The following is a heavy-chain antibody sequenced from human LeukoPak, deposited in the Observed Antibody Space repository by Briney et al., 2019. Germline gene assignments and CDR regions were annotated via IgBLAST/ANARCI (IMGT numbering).Heavy chain of an antibody. CDR2: IKSKTDGGTT. Sequence: GGSLRLSCAASGFSFSNYYMNWVRQAPGKGLEWVGRIKSKTDGGTTDYAAPVKGRFTISRDDSKNTLYLQMNSLKTEDTAVYYCTTEIVHIVVVTPWGQGTLVTVSS. V-gene: IGHV3-15*01. CDR1: GFSFSNYY. J-gene: IGHJ4*02. CDR3: TTEIVHIVVVTP. D-gene: IGHD2-21*02.